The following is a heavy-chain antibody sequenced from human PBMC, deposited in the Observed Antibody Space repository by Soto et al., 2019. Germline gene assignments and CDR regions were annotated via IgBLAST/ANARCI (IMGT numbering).Heavy chain of an antibody. V-gene: IGHV4-39*01. Sequence: SETLSLTCTVSGGSISSTDHYWGWIRQPPGKGLEWLGSIYYAGSTFHNPSLKRRATISVDTSRNQFSLRLSSVTASDTAVYYCARLVFHCLRCSCEDYHFYGLLVWCQGPTLTVSS. CDR1: GGSISSTDHY. D-gene: IGHD6-13*01. CDR2: IYYAGST. CDR3: ARLVFHCLRCSCEDYHFYGLLV. J-gene: IGHJ6*02.